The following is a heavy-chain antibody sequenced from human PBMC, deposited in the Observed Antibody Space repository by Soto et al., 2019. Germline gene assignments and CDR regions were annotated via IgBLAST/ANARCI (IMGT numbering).Heavy chain of an antibody. CDR2: INPISGDT. D-gene: IGHD6-13*01. J-gene: IGHJ6*02. Sequence: ASVKVSCKASGFTFITYDFSWVRQAAGQGLEWMGWINPISGDTNYAQKFQGTVTMTTDTSTSTAYMELRSLRSDDTAVYYCAREGLSDVHSSSWSLLYYYYGMDVWGQGTKVTVSS. CDR3: AREGLSDVHSSSWSLLYYYYGMDV. V-gene: IGHV1-18*01. CDR1: GFTFITYD.